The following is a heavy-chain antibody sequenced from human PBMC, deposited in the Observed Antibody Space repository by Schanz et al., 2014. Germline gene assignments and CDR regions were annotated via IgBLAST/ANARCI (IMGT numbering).Heavy chain of an antibody. D-gene: IGHD4-17*01. V-gene: IGHV4-59*08. CDR2: IYYRGNT. Sequence: QVQLQESGPGLVKPSETLSLTCTVSGGSISSYYWSWIRQPPGKGLEWIGFIYYRGNTNYNPSLTSRVTMSVDPSKNQFPQNLSSVTAADTAVYYCARRIWDGDYYYFDYWGQGTLVTVSS. J-gene: IGHJ4*02. CDR1: GGSISSYY. CDR3: ARRIWDGDYYYFDY.